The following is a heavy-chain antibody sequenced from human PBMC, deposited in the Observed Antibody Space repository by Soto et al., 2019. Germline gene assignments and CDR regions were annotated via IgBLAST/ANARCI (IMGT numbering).Heavy chain of an antibody. CDR3: ARNFYQSSVYCDY. J-gene: IGHJ4*02. V-gene: IGHV1-18*01. D-gene: IGHD3-22*01. Sequence: QVQLVQSGAEVKKPGASVKVSCKAYGYTFSSYGLSWVRQAPGQGLEWMGWISAYSGNTVYTQRFKGRLTMATDTPTGTAYRELRSLRSDDTAVYYCARNFYQSSVYCDYWGQGTLVTVPP. CDR2: ISAYSGNT. CDR1: GYTFSSYG.